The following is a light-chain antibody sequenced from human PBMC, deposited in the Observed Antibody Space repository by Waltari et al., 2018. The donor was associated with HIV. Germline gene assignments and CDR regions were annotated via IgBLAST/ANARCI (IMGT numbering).Light chain of an antibody. CDR1: QSVLYSSNNKNY. V-gene: IGKV4-1*01. CDR3: LQYYSTPRT. CDR2: WAS. Sequence: DIVMTQSPDSLAVSLGERATINGKSSQSVLYSSNNKNYLAWYQQKPGQSPKLLIYWASTRESGVPDRFSGSGSGTDFTLTISSLQAEDVAVYYCLQYYSTPRTFGQGTKVEIK. J-gene: IGKJ1*01.